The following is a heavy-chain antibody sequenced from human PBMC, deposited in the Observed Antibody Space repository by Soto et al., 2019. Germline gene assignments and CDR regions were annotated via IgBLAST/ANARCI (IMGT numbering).Heavy chain of an antibody. CDR1: GFTFSSYA. Sequence: PGGSLRLACAASGFTFSSYAMSWVRQAPGKGLEWVSAISGSGGSTYYADSVKGRFTISRDNSKNTLYLQMNSLRAEDTAVYYCAKDGAFCIVVVAAPTDDSDTWRHGTLVT. J-gene: IGHJ3*02. D-gene: IGHD2-15*01. CDR2: ISGSGGST. CDR3: AKDGAFCIVVVAAPTDDSDT. V-gene: IGHV3-23*01.